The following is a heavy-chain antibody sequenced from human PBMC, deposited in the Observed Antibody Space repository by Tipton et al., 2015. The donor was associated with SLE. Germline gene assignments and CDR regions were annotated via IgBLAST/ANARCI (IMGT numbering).Heavy chain of an antibody. CDR3: ASSPGVTLFRVVTYFDL. Sequence: TLSLTCTVSDDSITTDYWTWIRQPPGKGLEYIGYVSYSGVTNSNPSLQSRVTMSIDASKNQFSLELASVTAADTALYYCASSPGVTLFRVVTYFDLWGQGILVTVSS. D-gene: IGHD3-3*01. CDR2: VSYSGVT. J-gene: IGHJ4*02. CDR1: DDSITTDY. V-gene: IGHV4-59*08.